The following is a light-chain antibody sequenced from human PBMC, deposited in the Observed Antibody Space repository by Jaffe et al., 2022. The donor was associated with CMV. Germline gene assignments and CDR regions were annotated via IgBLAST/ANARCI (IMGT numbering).Light chain of an antibody. J-gene: IGKJ1*01. Sequence: IVLTQSPATLSVSPGERATLSCRASQSVSDNLAWYQQKLGQAPRLLIYSASTRATDIPARFSGSGSGTEFTLTISSLQSEDSATYYCHQYNDWPRTFGQGTQVEVK. V-gene: IGKV3-15*01. CDR3: HQYNDWPRT. CDR1: QSVSDN. CDR2: SAS.